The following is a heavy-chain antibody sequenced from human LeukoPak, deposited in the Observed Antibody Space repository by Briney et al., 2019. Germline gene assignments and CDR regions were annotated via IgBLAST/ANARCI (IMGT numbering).Heavy chain of an antibody. J-gene: IGHJ4*02. CDR3: ARDWAGSGSYYHRYFDY. CDR1: GGSISSSNW. Sequence: PSGTLSLTCAVSGGSISSSNWWSWVRQPPGKGLEWIGEIYHSGSTNYNPSLKSRVTISVDTSKNQFSLKLSSVTAADTAVYYCARDWAGSGSYYHRYFDYWGQGTLVIVSS. CDR2: IYHSGST. V-gene: IGHV4-4*02. D-gene: IGHD3-10*01.